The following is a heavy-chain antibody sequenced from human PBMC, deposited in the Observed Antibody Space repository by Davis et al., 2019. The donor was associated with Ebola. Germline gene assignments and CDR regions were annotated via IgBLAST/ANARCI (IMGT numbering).Heavy chain of an antibody. CDR2: INPNDGRT. J-gene: IGHJ3*02. CDR1: GYTFTNYY. Sequence: ASVTVSCKASGYTFTNYYMHWVRQAPGQGLAWMGMINPNDGRTIYAQKFQGRVTVTRDTSTTTVYMGLSSLRSEETALYYCTTPGGQDSGYDVLDIWGQGTMVTVSS. V-gene: IGHV1-46*03. D-gene: IGHD5-12*01. CDR3: TTPGGQDSGYDVLDI.